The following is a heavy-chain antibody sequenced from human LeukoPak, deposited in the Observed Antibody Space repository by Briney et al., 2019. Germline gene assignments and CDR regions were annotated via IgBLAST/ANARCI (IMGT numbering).Heavy chain of an antibody. V-gene: IGHV5-51*01. Sequence: GESLEISCKASGYGFITYWITWVRPMTGKGLDWIGMIYPGDSDTRYSPSFQGQVTISADNSITTSYLQWSSLKASDTATYYCARGSGARGGSGTYALNYWGQGTLVTVSS. J-gene: IGHJ4*02. CDR2: IYPGDSDT. D-gene: IGHD3-10*01. CDR1: GYGFITYW. CDR3: ARGSGARGGSGTYALNY.